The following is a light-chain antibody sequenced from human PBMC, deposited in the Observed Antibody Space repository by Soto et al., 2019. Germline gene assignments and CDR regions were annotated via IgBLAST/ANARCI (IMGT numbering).Light chain of an antibody. CDR1: QSVSSSY. CDR2: GAS. Sequence: EIVLTQSPGTLSLSPGERATLSCRTSQSVSSSYLAWYQQKPGKAPRLLIYGASSRATGIPDRFSGSGSGTDFTLTISRLETEDFAVYYCQQYGSSTEYTFGQGTKLEIK. V-gene: IGKV3-20*01. J-gene: IGKJ2*01. CDR3: QQYGSSTEYT.